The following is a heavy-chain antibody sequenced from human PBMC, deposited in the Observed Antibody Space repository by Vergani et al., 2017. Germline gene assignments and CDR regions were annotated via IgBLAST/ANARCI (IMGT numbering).Heavy chain of an antibody. Sequence: QVQLVQSGAEVKKPGSSVKVSCKASGGTFSSYAISWVRQAPGQGLEWMGWISAYNGNTNYAQKLQGRVTMTTDTSTSTAYMELRSLRSDDTAVYYCARGADYGDSYVGYFDLWGRGTLVTVSS. CDR2: ISAYNGNT. CDR1: GGTFSSYA. V-gene: IGHV1-18*01. CDR3: ARGADYGDSYVGYFDL. J-gene: IGHJ2*01. D-gene: IGHD4-17*01.